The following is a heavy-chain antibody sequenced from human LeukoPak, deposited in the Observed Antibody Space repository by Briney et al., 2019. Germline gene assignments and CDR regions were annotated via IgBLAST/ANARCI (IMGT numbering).Heavy chain of an antibody. CDR3: AKVRVYYDFWSGLDY. V-gene: IGHV3-23*01. CDR2: ISGSGGTT. CDR1: GLTFNSYA. D-gene: IGHD3-3*01. J-gene: IGHJ4*02. Sequence: GGSLRLSCAASGLTFNSYAMTWVRQAPGTGLEWDSAISGSGGTTYYADSAKGRFTISRDNSKNTLYLQMNSLRAEDTAVYYCAKVRVYYDFWSGLDYWGQGTLVTVSS.